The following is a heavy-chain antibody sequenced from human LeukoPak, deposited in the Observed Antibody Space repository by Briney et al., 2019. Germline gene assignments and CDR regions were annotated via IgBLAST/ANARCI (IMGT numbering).Heavy chain of an antibody. CDR2: IYYSGST. D-gene: IGHD2-21*01. CDR1: GGSFSGHY. J-gene: IGHJ4*02. CDR3: ARGVVIAPQTFDY. V-gene: IGHV4-59*11. Sequence: SETLSLTCAVYGGSFSGHYWTWIRQPPGKGLEWIGYIYYSGSTNYNPSLKSRVTISVDTSKNQFSLKLSSVTAADTAVYYCARGVVIAPQTFDYWGQGTLVTVSS.